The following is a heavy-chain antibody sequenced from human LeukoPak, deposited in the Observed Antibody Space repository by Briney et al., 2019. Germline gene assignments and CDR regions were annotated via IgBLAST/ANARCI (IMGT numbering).Heavy chain of an antibody. CDR3: AREMGVVTAHGIDV. D-gene: IGHD4-23*01. CDR1: GGSISSISSNNYH. CDR2: IYYSGST. J-gene: IGHJ6*02. Sequence: SETLSLTCIVPGGSISSISSNNYHWGWIRQPPGKGLEWIGSIYYSGSTYYNPSLKSRVTISVDTSKNQFSLKLSSVTAADTALYYCAREMGVVTAHGIDVWGQGTTVTVSS. V-gene: IGHV4-39*02.